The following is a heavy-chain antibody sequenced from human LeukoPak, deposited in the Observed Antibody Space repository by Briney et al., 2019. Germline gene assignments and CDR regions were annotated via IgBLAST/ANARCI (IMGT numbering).Heavy chain of an antibody. J-gene: IGHJ4*02. CDR2: IGTSTSTK. Sequence: PGGSLRLSCAASGFTFSAYSMNWVRQAPGKGLEWISYIGTSTSTKYYAGSVKGRFTISRDNAKNSLYLQMNSLRAEDTAVYYCARGPFGELGPLYYWGQGTLVTVSS. CDR1: GFTFSAYS. V-gene: IGHV3-48*04. CDR3: ARGPFGELGPLYY. D-gene: IGHD3-10*01.